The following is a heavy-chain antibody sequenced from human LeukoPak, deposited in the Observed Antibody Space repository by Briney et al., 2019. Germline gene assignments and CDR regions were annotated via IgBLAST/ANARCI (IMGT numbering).Heavy chain of an antibody. J-gene: IGHJ4*02. CDR3: AGHHPRNTVDF. V-gene: IGHV4-59*08. Sequence: SETLSLTGTVSAGSISSYYWSWIRQHPGKGLRWIAYISDIGSINYNPSLKSRVTISLDTSKNQFSLKLSSVTAADTAVYYCAGHHPRNTVDFWGQGTLVTVSS. CDR1: AGSISSYY. D-gene: IGHD2/OR15-2a*01. CDR2: ISDIGSI.